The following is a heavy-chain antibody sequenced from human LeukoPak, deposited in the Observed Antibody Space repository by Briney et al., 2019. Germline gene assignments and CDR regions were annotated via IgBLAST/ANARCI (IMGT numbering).Heavy chain of an antibody. CDR3: VRAAMPYIINGRRFDY. Sequence: PGGSLRLSCAASGFTSSAYDMHRVRQITGGGLEWVSTSGTVGDTFYSDSVKGRFTISRENAKNSVHLQMNSLRVEDSAIYFCVRAAMPYIINGRRFDYWGQGTLVTVSS. D-gene: IGHD2-2*01. V-gene: IGHV3-13*04. CDR2: SGTVGDT. CDR1: GFTSSAYD. J-gene: IGHJ4*02.